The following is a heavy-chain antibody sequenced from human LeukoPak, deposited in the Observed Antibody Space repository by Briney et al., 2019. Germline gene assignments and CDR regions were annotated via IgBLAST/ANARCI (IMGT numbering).Heavy chain of an antibody. D-gene: IGHD3-10*01. Sequence: GGSLRLSCAASGFTFSSYWMHWVRQAPGKGLVWVSRINSDGSSTSYADSVKGRFTISRDNSKNSLYLQMNSLRAEDTALYYCAKGLYGGLLVRGPIHYWGQGTLVTVSS. V-gene: IGHV3-74*01. CDR2: INSDGSST. CDR3: AKGLYGGLLVRGPIHY. CDR1: GFTFSSYW. J-gene: IGHJ4*02.